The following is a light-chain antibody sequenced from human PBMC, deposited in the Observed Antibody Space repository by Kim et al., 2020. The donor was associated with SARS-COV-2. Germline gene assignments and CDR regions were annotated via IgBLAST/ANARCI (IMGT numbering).Light chain of an antibody. CDR2: INSDGSH. Sequence: QLVLTQSPSASASLGASVKLTCTLSSGHSSYTIAWHQQQPEKGPRFLMNINSDGSHGKGDGIPDRFSGSTSGAERYLTISSLQSEDEADYYCQTWGTGIIGVFGGGTKLTVL. V-gene: IGLV4-69*01. CDR1: SGHSSYT. CDR3: QTWGTGIIGV. J-gene: IGLJ2*01.